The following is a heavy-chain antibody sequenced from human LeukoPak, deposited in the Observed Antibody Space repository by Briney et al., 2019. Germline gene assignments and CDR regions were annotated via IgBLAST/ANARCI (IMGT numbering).Heavy chain of an antibody. CDR2: ISYDGSNK. V-gene: IGHV3-30*18. D-gene: IGHD5-12*01. J-gene: IGHJ3*02. CDR3: ANSGQGLGFDAFDI. Sequence: GGSLRLSCAASGFTFSSYGMHWVRQAPGKGLEWVAVISYDGSNKYYADSVKGRFTISRDNSKNTLYLQMNSLRAEDTAVYYCANSGQGLGFDAFDIWGQGTMVTVSS. CDR1: GFTFSSYG.